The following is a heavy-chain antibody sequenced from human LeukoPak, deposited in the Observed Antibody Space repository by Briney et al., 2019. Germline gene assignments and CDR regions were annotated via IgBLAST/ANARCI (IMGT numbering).Heavy chain of an antibody. CDR1: GGSFSGYY. Sequence: SETLSLTCAVNGGSFSGYYWSWIRQPPGKGLEWIGEINHSGSTNYNPSLKSRVTISVDTSKNQFSLKLSSVTAADTAVYYCARGGLDYVIGYWGQGTLVTVSS. D-gene: IGHD3-16*01. CDR2: INHSGST. CDR3: ARGGLDYVIGY. J-gene: IGHJ4*02. V-gene: IGHV4-34*01.